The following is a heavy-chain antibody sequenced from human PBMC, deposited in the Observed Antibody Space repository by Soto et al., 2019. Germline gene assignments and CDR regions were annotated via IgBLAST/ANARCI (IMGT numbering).Heavy chain of an antibody. CDR1: GFTFDDYA. J-gene: IGHJ6*02. Sequence: PGGSLRLSCVASGFTFDDYAMHWVRQAPGKGLEWVSGISWNSDSMAYADSVKGRFTISRDNAKRLVSLQMNSLRAEDTAVYFCARIKAMAGDYYHYGMDVWGQGTTVTVSS. CDR3: ARIKAMAGDYYHYGMDV. D-gene: IGHD6-19*01. V-gene: IGHV3-9*01. CDR2: ISWNSDSM.